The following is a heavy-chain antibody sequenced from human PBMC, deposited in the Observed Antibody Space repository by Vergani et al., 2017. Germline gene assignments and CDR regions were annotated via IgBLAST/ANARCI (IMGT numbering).Heavy chain of an antibody. V-gene: IGHV4-34*01. CDR1: GGSFTSYH. D-gene: IGHD6-19*01. CDR3: ASASIAVAGNTGDAFDI. CDR2: IDHTGRP. J-gene: IGHJ3*02. Sequence: QVQLQQWGGGLLKPSETLSLTCVVNGGSFTSYHWTWIRQSPGEGLEWVGDIDHTGRPDYNPSLKSRLTMSVDKSRNQFSLTLNSVTATDTAVYYCASASIAVAGNTGDAFDIWGQGTMVTVSS.